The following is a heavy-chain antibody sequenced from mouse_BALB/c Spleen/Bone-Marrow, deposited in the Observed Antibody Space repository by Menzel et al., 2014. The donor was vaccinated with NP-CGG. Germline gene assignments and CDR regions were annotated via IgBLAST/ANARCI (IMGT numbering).Heavy chain of an antibody. Sequence: QVHLQQSGPELLKPGASVKMSCKASGYSFTDYVISWVKQRTGQGLEWIGEIDPGRGSSFYNEKFKAKATLTADKSANTAYMQRSSLTSEDSAVYFCARDGSFAAMDYWGQGTSLTVSS. CDR3: ARDGSFAAMDY. CDR2: IDPGRGSS. V-gene: IGHV1-77*01. CDR1: GYSFTDYV. J-gene: IGHJ4*01. D-gene: IGHD1-1*02.